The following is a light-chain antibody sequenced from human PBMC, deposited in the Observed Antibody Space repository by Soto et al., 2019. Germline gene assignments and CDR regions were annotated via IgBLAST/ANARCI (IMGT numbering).Light chain of an antibody. J-gene: IGLJ3*02. CDR2: GNS. CDR3: QSYDSSLNGWV. V-gene: IGLV1-40*01. Sequence: QSVLTQPPSVSGAPGQRVTLSCTWSSSNTGAGYDVHWYQQLPGTAPKLLIYGNSNRPSGVPDRFSGSKSGTSASLGITGLQAEDEADYYCQSYDSSLNGWVFGGGTKLTVL. CDR1: SSNTGAGYD.